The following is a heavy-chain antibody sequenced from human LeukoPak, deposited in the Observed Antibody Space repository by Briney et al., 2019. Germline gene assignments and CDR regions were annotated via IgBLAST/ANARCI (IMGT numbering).Heavy chain of an antibody. CDR3: ARDRPDFWSGYSDYYYYMGV. D-gene: IGHD3-3*01. J-gene: IGHJ6*03. Sequence: GGSLRLSCAASAFTFSSYTMNWVRQAPGKGLEWVANIKQDGSEKYYVDSVKGRFTISRDNAKNSLYLQMNSLRAEDTAVYYCARDRPDFWSGYSDYYYYMGVWGKGTTVTVSS. V-gene: IGHV3-7*01. CDR1: AFTFSSYT. CDR2: IKQDGSEK.